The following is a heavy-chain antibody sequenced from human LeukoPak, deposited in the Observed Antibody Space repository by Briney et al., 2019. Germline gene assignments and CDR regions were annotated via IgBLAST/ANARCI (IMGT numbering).Heavy chain of an antibody. D-gene: IGHD1-1*01. Sequence: PSETLSLTCAVSGYFISSGYYWGWIRQPPGKGLEWIGSIYHSGSTYYNPSLKSRVTISVDTSKNQFSLKLSSVTAADTAVYYCARQPWYNWNSVPYYYYYMDVWGKGTTVTVSS. CDR2: IYHSGST. V-gene: IGHV4-38-2*01. CDR3: ARQPWYNWNSVPYYYYYMDV. CDR1: GYFISSGYY. J-gene: IGHJ6*03.